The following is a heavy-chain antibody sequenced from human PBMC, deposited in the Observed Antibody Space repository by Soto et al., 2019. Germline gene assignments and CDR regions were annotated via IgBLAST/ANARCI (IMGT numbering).Heavy chain of an antibody. CDR3: ARPLIAIGAQKGGMDV. J-gene: IGHJ6*02. CDR2: IIPIFGTA. CDR1: GGTFSSYA. V-gene: IGHV1-69*01. Sequence: SVKVSCKASGGTFSSYAISWVRQAPGQGLEWMGGIIPIFGTANYAQKFQGRVTITADESTSTAYMELSSLRSEDTAVYYCARPLIAIGAQKGGMDVWGQGTTVTVSS. D-gene: IGHD6-6*01.